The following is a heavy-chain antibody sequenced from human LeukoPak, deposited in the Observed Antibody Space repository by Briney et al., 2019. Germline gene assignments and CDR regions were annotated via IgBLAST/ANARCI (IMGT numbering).Heavy chain of an antibody. J-gene: IGHJ4*02. Sequence: GGSLRLSCAASGFPLSSYAMSWVRQVPGKGLEWVSATSSSDDGTYHADSVKGRFTISRDNSKNTLYLQMNSLRAEDTAVYYCARVRRYTAPFDYWGQGTLVTVSS. CDR3: ARVRRYTAPFDY. D-gene: IGHD1-1*01. V-gene: IGHV3-23*01. CDR1: GFPLSSYA. CDR2: TSSSDDGT.